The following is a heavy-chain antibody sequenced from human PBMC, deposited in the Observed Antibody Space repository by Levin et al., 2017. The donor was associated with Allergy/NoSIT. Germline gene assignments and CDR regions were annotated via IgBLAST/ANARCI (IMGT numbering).Heavy chain of an antibody. J-gene: IGHJ6*02. V-gene: IGHV3-43*01. CDR1: GFTFDDYT. D-gene: IGHD6-13*01. CDR2: ISWDGGST. Sequence: GESLKISCAASGFTFDDYTMHWVRQAPGKGLEWVSLISWDGGSTYYADSVKGRFTISRDNSKNSLYLQMNSLRTEDTALYYCAKDLGPYSSSWSAYYGMDVWGQGTTVTVSS. CDR3: AKDLGPYSSSWSAYYGMDV.